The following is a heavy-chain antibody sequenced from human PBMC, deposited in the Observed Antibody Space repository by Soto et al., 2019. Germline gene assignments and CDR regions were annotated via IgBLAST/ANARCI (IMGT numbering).Heavy chain of an antibody. V-gene: IGHV4-34*01. J-gene: IGHJ5*02. CDR1: GGSFSGYY. CDR2: INHSGST. D-gene: IGHD4-17*01. CDR3: ASRYGDYDNWFDP. Sequence: SETLSLTCAVYGGSFSGYYWSWIRQPPGKGLEWIGEINHSGSTNYNPSLKSRVTISVDTSKNQFSLKLSSVTAADTAVYYCASRYGDYDNWFDPWGQGTLVTVSS.